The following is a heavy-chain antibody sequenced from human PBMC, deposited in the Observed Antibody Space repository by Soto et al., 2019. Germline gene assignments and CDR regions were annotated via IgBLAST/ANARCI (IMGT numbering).Heavy chain of an antibody. CDR3: VRVGVGIGNHFDS. CDR1: NGSISGFY. J-gene: IGHJ4*02. D-gene: IGHD1-26*01. Sequence: QVQLQESGPGLVKPSETLSLTCSVSNGSISGFYWTWIRQTPWKILEWIGYIHYSGRTDYTPSLTSRDTMSVDTSKNQFSLNLKSITAADTAVYYCVRVGVGIGNHFDSWGRGTLVTVSS. CDR2: IHYSGRT. V-gene: IGHV4-59*12.